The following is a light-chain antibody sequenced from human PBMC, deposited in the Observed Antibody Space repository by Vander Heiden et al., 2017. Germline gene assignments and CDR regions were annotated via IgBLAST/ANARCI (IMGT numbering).Light chain of an antibody. CDR3: QAWDSSTAV. V-gene: IGLV3-1*01. J-gene: IGLJ2*01. CDR2: QDS. CDR1: KLGDKY. Sequence: SSELTPPPSVSVSPGQTASITCSGEKLGDKYACWYQQKPGQSPVLVIYQDSKRPSGIPERFSGSNSGTTATLTISGTQAMDEADYYCQAWDSSTAVFGGGTKLTVL.